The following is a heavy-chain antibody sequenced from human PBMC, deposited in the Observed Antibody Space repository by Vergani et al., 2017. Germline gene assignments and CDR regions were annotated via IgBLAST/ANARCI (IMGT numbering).Heavy chain of an antibody. V-gene: IGHV3-30*18. CDR1: GFTFISYG. J-gene: IGHJ6*03. CDR2: ISYDGSNK. CDR3: AKEGGNFYSYMDV. D-gene: IGHD3-16*01. Sequence: VQVVETGGGLVQPGGSLRLSCAASGFTFISYGIHWVRQAPGKGLEWVAVISYDGSNKYYADSVKGRFTISRDNSKNTLYLQMNSLRAEDTAVYYCAKEGGNFYSYMDVWGKGTTVTVSS.